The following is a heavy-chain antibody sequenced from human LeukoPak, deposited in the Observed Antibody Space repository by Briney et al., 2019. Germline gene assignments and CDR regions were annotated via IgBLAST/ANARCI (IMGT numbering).Heavy chain of an antibody. CDR1: GGSISSYY. J-gene: IGHJ6*03. CDR2: IYTSGST. CDR3: ARIPLKQVYCYYMDV. V-gene: IGHV4-4*09. D-gene: IGHD4/OR15-4a*01. Sequence: SETLSLTCTVSGGSISSYYWSWIRQPPGKGLEWIGYIYTSGSTNYNPSLKSRVTISVDTSKNQFSLKLSSVTAADTAVYYCARIPLKQVYCYYMDVWGKGTTVTVSS.